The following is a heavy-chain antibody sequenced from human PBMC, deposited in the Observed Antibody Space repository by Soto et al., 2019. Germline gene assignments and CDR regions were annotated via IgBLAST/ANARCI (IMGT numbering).Heavy chain of an antibody. Sequence: ETLSLTCTVSGSSIRTSSYYWDWIRQPPGKGLEWIGSIYYSGSTYYNPSLKSRVTISVDTSKNQFSLKLSSVTAADTAVYYCARILVISGYCRYYFDYWGQGTLVTVSS. D-gene: IGHD3-22*01. CDR2: IYYSGST. V-gene: IGHV4-39*07. J-gene: IGHJ4*02. CDR3: ARILVISGYCRYYFDY. CDR1: GSSIRTSSYY.